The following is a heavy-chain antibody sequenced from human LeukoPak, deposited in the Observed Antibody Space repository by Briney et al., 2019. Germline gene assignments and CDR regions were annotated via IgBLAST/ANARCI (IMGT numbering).Heavy chain of an antibody. CDR1: GGSISSYY. J-gene: IGHJ4*02. CDR3: ARGSGYSNYYFDY. D-gene: IGHD4-11*01. Sequence: SETLSLTCTVSGGSISSYYWSWIRQPPGKGLEWIGYIYYSGSTNYNPSLKSRVTISVDTSKNQFSLKLSSVTAADTAVYYCARGSGYSNYYFDYWGRGTLVTVSS. V-gene: IGHV4-59*08. CDR2: IYYSGST.